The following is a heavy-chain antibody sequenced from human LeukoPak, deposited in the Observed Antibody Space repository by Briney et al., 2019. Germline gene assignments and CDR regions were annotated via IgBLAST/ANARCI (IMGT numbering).Heavy chain of an antibody. Sequence: GESLKISCKGSGYSLTNYWIGWVRQMPGKGLEWMGIIYPGDSDTRYSPSFQGQVTISADKSISTAYLQWSSLKASDTAMYYCARQYSSSSGWFDPWGQGTLVTVSS. D-gene: IGHD6-6*01. CDR3: ARQYSSSSGWFDP. CDR2: IYPGDSDT. V-gene: IGHV5-51*01. J-gene: IGHJ5*02. CDR1: GYSLTNYW.